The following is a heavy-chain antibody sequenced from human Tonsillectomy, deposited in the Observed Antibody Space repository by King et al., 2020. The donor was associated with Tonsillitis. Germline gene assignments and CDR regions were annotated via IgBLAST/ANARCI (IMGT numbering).Heavy chain of an antibody. CDR3: ARVYSAGWYYFDY. D-gene: IGHD6-19*01. V-gene: IGHV2-70*04. CDR2: IDWDDDK. Sequence: QVTLKESGPALVKPTQTLTLTCTFSGFSLSTSGMRVSWIRQPPGKALEWLARIDWDDDKFYSTSLKTRLTVSKDTSRNQVVLTMTNMDPADTATYYCARVYSAGWYYFDYWGQGTLVTVSS. J-gene: IGHJ4*02. CDR1: GFSLSTSGMR.